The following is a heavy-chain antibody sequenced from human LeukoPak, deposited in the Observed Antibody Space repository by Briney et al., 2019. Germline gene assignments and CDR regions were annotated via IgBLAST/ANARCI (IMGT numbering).Heavy chain of an antibody. Sequence: ASVKVSYKASGYTFTSHYMHWVRQAPGLGLEWMGLSNPSGSSTLYAQKFQGRVTMTRDMSTTTDYMELSSLRSEDTAAYYCARDNSVGDIAWWFDPWGQGTLVTVSS. CDR3: ARDNSVGDIAWWFDP. J-gene: IGHJ5*02. CDR2: SNPSGSST. V-gene: IGHV1-46*01. CDR1: GYTFTSHY. D-gene: IGHD3-16*02.